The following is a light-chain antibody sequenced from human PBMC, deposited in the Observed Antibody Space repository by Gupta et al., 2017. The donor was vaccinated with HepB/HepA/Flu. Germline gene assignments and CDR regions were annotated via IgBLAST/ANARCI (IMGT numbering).Light chain of an antibody. CDR1: TGAVTSGFY. CDR2: KTI. J-gene: IGLJ3*02. V-gene: IGLV7-43*01. Sequence: QTVVTQEPSLTVSPGGTVTLTCASSTGAVTSGFYPNWFQQKPGQAPRTLIYKTINKYSWTPARFSGSLLGGKAALTLSGVQPEDEAEYYCLLYYGGAWVFGGGTKVTVL. CDR3: LLYYGGAWV.